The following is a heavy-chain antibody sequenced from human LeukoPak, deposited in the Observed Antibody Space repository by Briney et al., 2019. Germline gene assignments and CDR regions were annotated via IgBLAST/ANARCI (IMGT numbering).Heavy chain of an antibody. CDR3: ARGDYYDSSGYYYRGCYFDY. Sequence: PSETLSLTCTVSGGSISSYYWSWIRQPPGKGLEWIGHIYYSGSTNYNPSLKSRVTISVDTSKNQFSLKLSSVTAADTAVYYCARGDYYDSSGYYYRGCYFDYWGQGTLVTVSS. D-gene: IGHD3-22*01. CDR2: IYYSGST. J-gene: IGHJ4*02. V-gene: IGHV4-59*01. CDR1: GGSISSYY.